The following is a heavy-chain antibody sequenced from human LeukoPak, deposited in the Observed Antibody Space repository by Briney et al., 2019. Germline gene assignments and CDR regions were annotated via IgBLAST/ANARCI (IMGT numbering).Heavy chain of an antibody. J-gene: IGHJ4*02. D-gene: IGHD3-3*01. CDR2: ISGGST. CDR1: GFTVSSNE. CDR3: ARATRYDFWSGYYG. Sequence: PGGSLRLSCAASGFTVSSNEMSWVRQAPGKGLEWVSSISGGSTYYADSRKGRFTISRDNSKNTLHLQMNSLRAEDTAVYYCARATRYDFWSGYYGWGQGTLVTVSS. V-gene: IGHV3-38-3*01.